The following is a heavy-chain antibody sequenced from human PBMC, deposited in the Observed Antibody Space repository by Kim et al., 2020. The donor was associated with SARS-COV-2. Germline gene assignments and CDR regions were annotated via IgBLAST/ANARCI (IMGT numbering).Heavy chain of an antibody. Sequence: QGRVTITADESTSTAYMELSSLRSEDTAVYYCARDCFTKNYGDYGCYFDYWGQGTLVTVSS. D-gene: IGHD4-17*01. V-gene: IGHV1-69*01. J-gene: IGHJ4*02. CDR3: ARDCFTKNYGDYGCYFDY.